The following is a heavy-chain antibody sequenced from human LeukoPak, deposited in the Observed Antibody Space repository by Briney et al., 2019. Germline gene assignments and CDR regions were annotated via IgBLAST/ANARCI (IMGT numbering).Heavy chain of an antibody. Sequence: SETLSLTCAVYGGSFSGYYWSWIRQPPGKGLEWIGEINHSGSTNYNPSLKSRVTISVDTSKNQFSLKLSSVTAADTAVYYCANGYSGSFDYWGQGTLVTVSS. J-gene: IGHJ4*02. V-gene: IGHV4-34*01. CDR2: INHSGST. CDR1: GGSFSGYY. D-gene: IGHD6-6*01. CDR3: ANGYSGSFDY.